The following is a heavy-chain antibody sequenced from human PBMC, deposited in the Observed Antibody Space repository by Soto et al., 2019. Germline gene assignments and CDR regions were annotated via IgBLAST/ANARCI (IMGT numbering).Heavy chain of an antibody. CDR1: GGSISSGDYY. D-gene: IGHD5-18*01. V-gene: IGHV4-30-4*01. Sequence: QVQLQESGPGLVKPSQTLSLTCTVSGGSISSGDYYWSWIRQPPGKGLEWIGFIYYSGSTSYSPSLKSRVTISLDTSKNQFSLKLNSVTAADTAVYYCARDTATTKRDAFDIWGQGTMVTVSS. CDR3: ARDTATTKRDAFDI. J-gene: IGHJ3*02. CDR2: IYYSGST.